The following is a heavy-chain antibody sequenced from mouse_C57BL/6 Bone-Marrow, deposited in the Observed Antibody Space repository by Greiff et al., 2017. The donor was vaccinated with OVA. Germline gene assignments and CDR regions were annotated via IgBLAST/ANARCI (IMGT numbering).Heavy chain of an antibody. Sequence: EVQLQQSGPVLVKPGASVKMSCKASGYTFTDYYMNWVKQSHGKSLEWIGVINPYNGGTSYNQKFKGKATLTVDKSSSTAYMELNSLTSEDSAVYYCARSWLLLAYWGQGTLVTVSA. CDR1: GYTFTDYY. D-gene: IGHD2-3*01. J-gene: IGHJ3*01. V-gene: IGHV1-19*01. CDR3: ARSWLLLAY. CDR2: INPYNGGT.